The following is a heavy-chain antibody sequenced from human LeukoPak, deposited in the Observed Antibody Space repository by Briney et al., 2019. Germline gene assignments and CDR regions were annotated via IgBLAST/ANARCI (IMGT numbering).Heavy chain of an antibody. V-gene: IGHV4-4*07. J-gene: IGHJ4*02. CDR1: GVSITNYY. D-gene: IGHD1-26*01. CDR2: MYISGST. Sequence: SETLSLTCTVSGVSITNYYWAWIRQPAGKGLEWIGRMYISGSTNYNPSLKSRVSISIDETKNQLSLKLRSVTAADTAVYYCARDYLVGAPLDSWGQGTLVTVSS. CDR3: ARDYLVGAPLDS.